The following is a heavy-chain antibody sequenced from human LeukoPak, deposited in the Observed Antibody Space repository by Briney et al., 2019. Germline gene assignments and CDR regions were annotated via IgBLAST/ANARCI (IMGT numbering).Heavy chain of an antibody. CDR1: GGTFSSYA. CDR2: IIPIFGTA. J-gene: IGHJ4*02. V-gene: IGHV1-69*05. CDR3: ARMLWSGPYYFDY. Sequence: SVKVSCKASGGTFSSYAISWVRQAPGQGLEWMGRIIPIFGTANYAQKFQGRVTITTDESTSTAYMELSSLRSEDTAVYYCARMLWSGPYYFDYWGQGTLVTVSS. D-gene: IGHD3-3*01.